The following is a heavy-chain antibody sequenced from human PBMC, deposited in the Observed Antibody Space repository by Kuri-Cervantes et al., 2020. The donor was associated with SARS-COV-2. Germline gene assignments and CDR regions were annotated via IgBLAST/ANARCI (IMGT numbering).Heavy chain of an antibody. Sequence: ASVKVSCKVSGYTLTELSMHWVRQAPGKGLEWMGIINPSGGSTSYAQKFQGRVTMTRDTSTSTVYMELSSLRSEDTAVYYCARDRIYCSGGSCYQVFIGMDVWGQGTTVTVSS. J-gene: IGHJ6*02. D-gene: IGHD2-15*01. CDR1: GYTLTELS. CDR3: ARDRIYCSGGSCYQVFIGMDV. V-gene: IGHV1-46*01. CDR2: INPSGGST.